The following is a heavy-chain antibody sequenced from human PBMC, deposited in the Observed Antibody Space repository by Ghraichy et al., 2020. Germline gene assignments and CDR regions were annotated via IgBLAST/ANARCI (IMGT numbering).Heavy chain of an antibody. Sequence: PTLVKPTQTLTLTCTFSGFSLSTSGVGVGWIRQPPGKALEWLALIYWDDDKRYSPSLKSRLTITKDTSKNQVVLTMTNMDPVDTATYYCAHIAYDILTGYYYFDYWGQGTLVTVSS. J-gene: IGHJ4*02. CDR1: GFSLSTSGVG. CDR2: IYWDDDK. CDR3: AHIAYDILTGYYYFDY. V-gene: IGHV2-5*02. D-gene: IGHD3-9*01.